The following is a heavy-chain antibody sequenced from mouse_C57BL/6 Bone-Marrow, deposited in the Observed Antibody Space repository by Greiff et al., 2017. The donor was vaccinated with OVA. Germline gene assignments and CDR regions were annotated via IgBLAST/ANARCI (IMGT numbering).Heavy chain of an antibody. D-gene: IGHD2-13*01. CDR3: ARDQGDLSWFAY. V-gene: IGHV3-6*01. CDR2: ISYDGSN. CDR1: GYSITSGYY. Sequence: EVKLMESGPGLVKPSQSLPLTCSVTGYSITSGYYWNWIRQFPGNHLEWMGYISYDGSNNYNPSLKNRISITRDPSKNQFFLKLNSVTTEDTATYYCARDQGDLSWFAYWGQGTLVTVSA. J-gene: IGHJ3*01.